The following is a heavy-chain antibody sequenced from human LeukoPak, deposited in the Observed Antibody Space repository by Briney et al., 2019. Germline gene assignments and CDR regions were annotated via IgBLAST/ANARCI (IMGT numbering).Heavy chain of an antibody. CDR1: GGSISSGSYY. CDR3: ARVGSGSYGGPYYFDY. D-gene: IGHD1-26*01. CDR2: IYTSGST. Sequence: SETLSLTCTVSGGSISSGSYYWSWIRQPAGKGLEWIGRIYTSGSTNYNPSLKSRVTMSVDTSKNQFSLKLSSVTAADTAVYYCARVGSGSYGGPYYFDYWGQGTLVTVSS. V-gene: IGHV4-61*02. J-gene: IGHJ4*02.